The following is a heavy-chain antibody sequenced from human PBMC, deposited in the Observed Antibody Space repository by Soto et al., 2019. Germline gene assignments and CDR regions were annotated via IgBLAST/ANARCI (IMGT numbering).Heavy chain of an antibody. Sequence: GASVKVSCKASGYTFTSYGISWVRQAPGQGLEWMGWISAYNGNTNYAQKLQGRVTMTTDTSTSTAYMELRSLRSDDTAVYYCARLLDFYSGYDERWLGRWGQGTPVAV. J-gene: IGHJ5*02. CDR3: ARLLDFYSGYDERWLGR. CDR2: ISAYNGNT. D-gene: IGHD5-12*01. CDR1: GYTFTSYG. V-gene: IGHV1-18*04.